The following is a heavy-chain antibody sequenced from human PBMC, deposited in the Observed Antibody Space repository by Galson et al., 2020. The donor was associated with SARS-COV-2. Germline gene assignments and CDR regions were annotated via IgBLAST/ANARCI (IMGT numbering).Heavy chain of an antibody. D-gene: IGHD1-26*01. Sequence: ASVKASCKAPGYTFTTYGFIWVRQAPAQGLVWMGWISAYNGNTNYPQRLQGRVTMTTDTSTSTAYMELTSLRSDDTAVYYCARVVGATPSDYWGQGTLVTVSS. CDR1: GYTFTTYG. CDR3: ARVVGATPSDY. J-gene: IGHJ4*02. CDR2: ISAYNGNT. V-gene: IGHV1-18*01.